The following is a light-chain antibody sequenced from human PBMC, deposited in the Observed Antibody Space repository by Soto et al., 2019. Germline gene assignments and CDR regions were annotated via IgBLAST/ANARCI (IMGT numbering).Light chain of an antibody. J-gene: IGLJ1*01. CDR3: CSYTTSSNYV. Sequence: QSVLTQPASVSGSPGQSIAISCTGTSSDVGGYNYVSWYQQHPGKAPKLMIYDVSNRPSGVSNRFSGSKSGNTASLTISGLQAEDEADYYCCSYTTSSNYVFGTGTKLTVL. V-gene: IGLV2-14*03. CDR2: DVS. CDR1: SSDVGGYNY.